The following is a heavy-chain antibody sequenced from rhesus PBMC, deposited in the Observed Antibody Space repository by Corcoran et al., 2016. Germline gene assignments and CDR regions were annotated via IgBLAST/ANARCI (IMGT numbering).Heavy chain of an antibody. CDR1: GFTFSNYA. J-gene: IGHJ6*01. CDR2: SSNTGKVM. Sequence: EVQLVESGGGLVQPGGSLRLSCAASGFTFSNYALSGVRQAPGKGLEWVSYSSNTGKVMYHGESVRGRFTISRDNAKKSLSLQMSGLRAEDTAIYYCTRETTLAARASGSDSWGQGVVVTVSS. D-gene: IGHD4-29*01. V-gene: IGHV3-136*01. CDR3: TRETTLAARASGSDS.